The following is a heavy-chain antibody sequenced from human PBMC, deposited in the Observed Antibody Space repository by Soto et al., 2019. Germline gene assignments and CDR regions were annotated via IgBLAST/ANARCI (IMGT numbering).Heavy chain of an antibody. CDR3: ARVAIFGVVATYGMDV. CDR1: GFTFSSYA. V-gene: IGHV3-30-3*01. CDR2: ISSDGSNK. D-gene: IGHD3-3*01. Sequence: QAQLVESGGGVVQPGRSLRLSCAASGFTFSSYAMHWVRQAPGKGLECVAVISSDGSNKSYADSVKGRFTISRDNSKNTLYLQMNSLRAEDTAVYYCARVAIFGVVATYGMDVWGQGTTVTVSS. J-gene: IGHJ6*02.